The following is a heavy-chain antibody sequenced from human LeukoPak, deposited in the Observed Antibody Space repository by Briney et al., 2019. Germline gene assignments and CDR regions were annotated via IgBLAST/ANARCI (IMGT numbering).Heavy chain of an antibody. Sequence: SVKVSCKASGGTFSSYAISWVRQAPGQGLEWMGGIIPIFGTANYAQKFQGRVTITADESTSTAYMELSSLRSEDTAVYYCASPPRGHSGSHFDYWGQGTLVTVSS. J-gene: IGHJ4*02. CDR2: IIPIFGTA. CDR1: GGTFSSYA. V-gene: IGHV1-69*01. D-gene: IGHD1-26*01. CDR3: ASPPRGHSGSHFDY.